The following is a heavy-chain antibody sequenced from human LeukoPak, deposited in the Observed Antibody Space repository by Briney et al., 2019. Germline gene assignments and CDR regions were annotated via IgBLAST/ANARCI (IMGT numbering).Heavy chain of an antibody. CDR3: ARSVVVPAATDYYYYYMDV. J-gene: IGHJ6*03. D-gene: IGHD2-2*01. V-gene: IGHV1-18*01. CDR1: GYTFTSYD. CDR2: ISAYNGNT. Sequence: ASVKVSCKASGYTFTSYDINWVRQATGQGLEWMGWISAYNGNTNYAQKLQGRVTMTTDTSTSTAYMELRSLRSDDTAVYYCARSVVVPAATDYYYYYMDVWGKGTTVTVSS.